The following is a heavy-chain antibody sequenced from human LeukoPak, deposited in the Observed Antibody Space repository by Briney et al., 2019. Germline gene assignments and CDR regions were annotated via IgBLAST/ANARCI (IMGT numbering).Heavy chain of an antibody. CDR2: ISSSGSTI. CDR1: GFTFSDYY. Sequence: GGSLRLSCAASGFTFSDYYMSWIRQAPGKGLEWVSYISSSGSTIYYADSVKGRFTISRDNAKNSLHLQMNSLRAEDTAVYYCARVIGSSDWNDPLDYWGQGTLVTVSS. J-gene: IGHJ4*02. V-gene: IGHV3-11*01. CDR3: ARVIGSSDWNDPLDY. D-gene: IGHD1-1*01.